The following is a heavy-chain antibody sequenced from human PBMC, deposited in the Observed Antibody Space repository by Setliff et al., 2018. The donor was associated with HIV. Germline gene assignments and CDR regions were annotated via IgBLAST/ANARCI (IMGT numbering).Heavy chain of an antibody. Sequence: PSETLSLTCTVSGGSISSHYWSWIRQPPGKGLEWIGYIYYSGSTNYNPSLKSRVTISRDDYKSIAYLQMNSLKTEDTAVYYCTRKARERYFDYWGQGTLVTVSS. V-gene: IGHV4-59*11. CDR3: TRKARERYFDY. CDR1: GGSISSHY. D-gene: IGHD1-26*01. J-gene: IGHJ4*02. CDR2: IYYSGST.